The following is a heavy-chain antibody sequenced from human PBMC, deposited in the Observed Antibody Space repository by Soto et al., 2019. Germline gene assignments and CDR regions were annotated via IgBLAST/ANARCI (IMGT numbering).Heavy chain of an antibody. Sequence: GGSLRLSCAASGFTFSSYAMSWVRQAPGKGLEWVSAISGSGGSTYYADSVKGRFTISRDNSKNTLYLQMNSLRAEDTAVYYCAKDQLSRIVVVPAAVNFDYWGQGTLVTVSS. D-gene: IGHD2-2*01. CDR2: ISGSGGST. J-gene: IGHJ4*02. CDR3: AKDQLSRIVVVPAAVNFDY. CDR1: GFTFSSYA. V-gene: IGHV3-23*01.